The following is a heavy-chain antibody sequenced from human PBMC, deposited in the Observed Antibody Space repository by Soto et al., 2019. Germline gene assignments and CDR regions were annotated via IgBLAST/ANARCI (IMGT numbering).Heavy chain of an antibody. CDR1: GCTFTSYD. CDR3: ARVFEVGATDDWFDP. Sequence: ASVKVSCKASGCTFTSYDINWVRQATGQGLEWMGWMNPNSGNTGYAQKFQGRVTMTRNTSISTAYMELSSLRSEDTAVYYCARVFEVGATDDWFDPWGQGTLVTVSS. D-gene: IGHD1-26*01. V-gene: IGHV1-8*01. CDR2: MNPNSGNT. J-gene: IGHJ5*02.